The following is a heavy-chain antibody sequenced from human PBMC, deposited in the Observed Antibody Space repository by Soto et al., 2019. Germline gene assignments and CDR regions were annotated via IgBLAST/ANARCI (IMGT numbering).Heavy chain of an antibody. J-gene: IGHJ6*02. CDR3: ARAYKGDYYSYYYGMDV. CDR2: MNPNSGNT. CDR1: GYTFTSHD. V-gene: IGHV1-8*01. D-gene: IGHD3-16*01. Sequence: ASVKVSCKASGYTFTSHDINWVRQATGQGLEWMGWMNPNSGNTGYAQKFQGRVTMTRNTSISTAYMELSSLRSEDTAVYYCARAYKGDYYSYYYGMDVWGQGTTVTVSS.